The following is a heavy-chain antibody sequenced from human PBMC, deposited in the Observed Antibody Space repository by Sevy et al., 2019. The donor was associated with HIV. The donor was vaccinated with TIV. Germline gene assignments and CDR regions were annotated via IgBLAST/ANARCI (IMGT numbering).Heavy chain of an antibody. J-gene: IGHJ3*02. CDR2: IKQDGSEK. CDR3: ATKGGSRAKDAFDT. V-gene: IGHV3-7*01. Sequence: GGSLRLSCEASGFSFSRYWMSWVRQPPEKGLEWVANIKQDGSEKTNVDSVKGRFSMSRDNAKNSLDLEMNSLRAEDTAVYYWATKGGSRAKDAFDTWGQGTMVTVSS. CDR1: GFSFSRYW. D-gene: IGHD3-16*01.